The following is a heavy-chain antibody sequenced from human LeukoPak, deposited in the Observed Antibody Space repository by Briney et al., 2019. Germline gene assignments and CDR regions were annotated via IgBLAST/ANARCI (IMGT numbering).Heavy chain of an antibody. CDR3: ARVRYDILTGYYSYFDY. Sequence: GASVKVSCKASGYTFTSYGISWVRQAPGQGLEWMGWISAYNGNTNYAQKLQGRVTMTTDTSTSTAYMELRSLRSDDTAVYYCARVRYDILTGYYSYFDYWGQGTLVTVSS. J-gene: IGHJ4*02. CDR1: GYTFTSYG. V-gene: IGHV1-18*01. CDR2: ISAYNGNT. D-gene: IGHD3-9*01.